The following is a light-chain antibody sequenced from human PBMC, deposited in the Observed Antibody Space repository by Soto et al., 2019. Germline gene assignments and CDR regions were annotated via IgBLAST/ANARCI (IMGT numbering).Light chain of an antibody. J-gene: IGLJ1*01. Sequence: QSALTQPASVSGSPGQWITISCTGTSSDVGSYNLVSWYQQHPGKAPKLMIYEDNKRPSGVSNRFSGTKSGNTASLTISGLQAEDEADYYCCSYAGSSTYAFGTGTKLTVI. CDR2: EDN. CDR3: CSYAGSSTYA. V-gene: IGLV2-23*01. CDR1: SSDVGSYNL.